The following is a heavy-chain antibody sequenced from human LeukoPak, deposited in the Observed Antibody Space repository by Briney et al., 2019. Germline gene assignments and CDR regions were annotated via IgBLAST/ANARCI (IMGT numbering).Heavy chain of an antibody. Sequence: GRSLRLSCAASGFTFDDYAMHWVRQAPGKGLEWVSGISWNSGSIGYADSVKGRFTISRDNAKNSLYLQMNSLRAEDTALYYCAKDIGSSSWYEPRDYYGMDVWGQGTTVTVSS. CDR3: AKDIGSSSWYEPRDYYGMDV. D-gene: IGHD6-13*01. CDR1: GFTFDDYA. J-gene: IGHJ6*02. CDR2: ISWNSGSI. V-gene: IGHV3-9*01.